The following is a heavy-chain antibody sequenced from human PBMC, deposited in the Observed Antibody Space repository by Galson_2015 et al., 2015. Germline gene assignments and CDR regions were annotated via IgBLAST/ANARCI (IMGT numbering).Heavy chain of an antibody. J-gene: IGHJ6*02. D-gene: IGHD2-2*01. V-gene: IGHV4-34*01. CDR1: GGSFSGYY. CDR3: ARDFWGPLYCSSTSCYGMDV. CDR2: INHSGST. Sequence: SETLSLTCAVYGGSFSGYYWSWIRQPPGKGLEWIGEINHSGSTNYNPSLKSRVTISVDTSKNQFSLKLSSVTAADTAVYYCARDFWGPLYCSSTSCYGMDVWGQGTTVTVSS.